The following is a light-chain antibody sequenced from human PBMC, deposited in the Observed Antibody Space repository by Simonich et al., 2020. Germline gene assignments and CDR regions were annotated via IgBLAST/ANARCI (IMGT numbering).Light chain of an antibody. V-gene: IGKV3-15*01. CDR1: QRVSSN. J-gene: IGKJ1*01. Sequence: EIVMTQSPATLSVSPGERATLSCRASQRVSSNLAWYQQKPGQAPRLLIYGASTRATCIPSRFSGSGSGTELTLTISSMQSEDFAVYYCQQYNNWPWTFGQGTKVEIK. CDR2: GAS. CDR3: QQYNNWPWT.